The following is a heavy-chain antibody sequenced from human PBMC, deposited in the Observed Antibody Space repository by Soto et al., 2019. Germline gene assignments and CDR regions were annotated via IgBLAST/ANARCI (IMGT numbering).Heavy chain of an antibody. CDR3: ARMGSPVTTARLDY. J-gene: IGHJ4*02. V-gene: IGHV4-4*02. Sequence: QVQLQESGPGLVKPSGTLSLTCAVSGGSTSSGDWWRWVRQPPGKGLEWIGEIYHSGSTNLNPSLESRVTMSVHKSKNEFSLKLTSVTAADTAVYYCARMGSPVTTARLDYWGQGTLVTVSS. CDR2: IYHSGST. CDR1: GGSTSSGDW. D-gene: IGHD4-17*01.